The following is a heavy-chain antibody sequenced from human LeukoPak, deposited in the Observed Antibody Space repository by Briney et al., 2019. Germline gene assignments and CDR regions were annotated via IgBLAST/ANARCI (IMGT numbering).Heavy chain of an antibody. D-gene: IGHD4-11*01. CDR1: GYTLTELS. CDR3: ARVGDYSPRGWFDP. V-gene: IGHV1-46*01. CDR2: INPSGGST. Sequence: GASVKVSCKVSGYTLTELSMHWVRQAPGQGLEWMGIINPSGGSTTYAQKFQGRVTMTRDMSTRTLYMELSSLRSEDTAFYYCARVGDYSPRGWFDPWGQGTLVTVSS. J-gene: IGHJ5*02.